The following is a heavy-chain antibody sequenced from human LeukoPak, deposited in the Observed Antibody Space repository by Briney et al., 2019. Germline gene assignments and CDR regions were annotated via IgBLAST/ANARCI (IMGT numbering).Heavy chain of an antibody. J-gene: IGHJ4*02. V-gene: IGHV4-34*01. CDR1: GGSFRGYN. Sequence: SETLSLTCAVYGGSFRGYNWSWIRQPPGKGLEWIGAINHSGRTYYYSFLESRVTISVDTSKNQFSLKLRSVTAADTSVYYCARVLYYYDSSGYSRGHPYFDYWGEGTLVTVAS. CDR2: INHSGRT. D-gene: IGHD3-22*01. CDR3: ARVLYYYDSSGYSRGHPYFDY.